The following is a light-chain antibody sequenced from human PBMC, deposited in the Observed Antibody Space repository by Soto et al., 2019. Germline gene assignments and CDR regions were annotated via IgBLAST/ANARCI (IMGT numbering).Light chain of an antibody. CDR2: DVS. CDR3: SSYTSSNTPVV. Sequence: QSALTQPASVSGSPGQSITISWTGTSGDVGGYNYVSWYQQHPGKAPKLMIYDVSNRPSGVSNRFSGSKSGNTASLTISGLQAEDEADYYCSSYTSSNTPVVFGGGTKLTVL. J-gene: IGLJ2*01. V-gene: IGLV2-14*01. CDR1: SGDVGGYNY.